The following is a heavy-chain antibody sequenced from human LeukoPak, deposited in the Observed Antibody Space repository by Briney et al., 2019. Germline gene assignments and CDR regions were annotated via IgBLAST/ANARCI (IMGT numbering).Heavy chain of an antibody. D-gene: IGHD6-19*01. CDR2: IYYCQSE. CDR3: ARRRGIAVAGFDY. CDR1: GGSMSSYY. Sequence: SEPLSLTCCVCGGSMSSYYWIWIRQPPGKGVPWIGYIYYCQSENFNPSLKSRGTISGDTSKKQFSLKVSSVTAADTAVYYCARRRGIAVAGFDYWGQGNLVTVSS. J-gene: IGHJ4*02. V-gene: IGHV4-59*01.